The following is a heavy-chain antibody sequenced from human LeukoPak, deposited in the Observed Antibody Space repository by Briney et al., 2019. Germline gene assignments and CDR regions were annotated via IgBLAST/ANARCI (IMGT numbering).Heavy chain of an antibody. Sequence: PGGSLRLSCAASGFTFSNYAMNWVRQAPGKGLEWVSAISGSGGSTYYADSVKGRFTISRDNSKNTLYLHMNSLRAEDTAVYYCAKGGSSSFDYYYGMDVWGQGTTVTVSS. D-gene: IGHD6-6*01. V-gene: IGHV3-23*01. J-gene: IGHJ6*02. CDR2: ISGSGGST. CDR1: GFTFSNYA. CDR3: AKGGSSSFDYYYGMDV.